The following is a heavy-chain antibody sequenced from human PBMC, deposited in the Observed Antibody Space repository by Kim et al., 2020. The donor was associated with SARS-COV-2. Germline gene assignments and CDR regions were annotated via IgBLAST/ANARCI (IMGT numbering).Heavy chain of an antibody. CDR1: GFTFSSYA. J-gene: IGHJ6*02. D-gene: IGHD3-9*01. Sequence: GGSLRLSCAASGFTFSSYAMSWVRQAPGKGLEWVSAISGSGGSTYYADSVKGRFTISRDNSKNTLYLQMNSLRAEDTAVYYCAKVALLLRYFDDVHHGMDVWGQGTTVTVSS. V-gene: IGHV3-23*01. CDR2: ISGSGGST. CDR3: AKVALLLRYFDDVHHGMDV.